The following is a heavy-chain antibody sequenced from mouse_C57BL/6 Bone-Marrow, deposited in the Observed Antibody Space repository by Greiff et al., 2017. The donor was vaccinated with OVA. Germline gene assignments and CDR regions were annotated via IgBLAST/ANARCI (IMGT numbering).Heavy chain of an antibody. J-gene: IGHJ2*01. V-gene: IGHV1-62-2*01. CDR1: GYTFTEYT. Sequence: VQLQQSGAELVKPGASVKLSCKASGYTFTEYTIHWVKQRSGQGLEWIGWFYPGSGSIKYNEKFKDKATLTADKSSRTVFMELSRVTTEDSAVYVCARHEDGSSSYEGGYYFDYWGQGTTLTVSS. CDR3: ARHEDGSSSYEGGYYFDY. CDR2: FYPGSGSI. D-gene: IGHD1-1*01.